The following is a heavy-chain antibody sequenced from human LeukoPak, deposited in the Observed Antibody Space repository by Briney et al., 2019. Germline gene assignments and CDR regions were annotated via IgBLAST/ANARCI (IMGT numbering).Heavy chain of an antibody. J-gene: IGHJ4*02. V-gene: IGHV3-66*01. CDR1: GFTFSNYA. CDR3: ASSGRSRYCSGGSCYLDY. Sequence: GGSLRLSCAASGFTFSNYAMSWVRQAPGKGLEWVSVISSGGSTYYADSVKGRFTISRDNSKNTLYLQMNSLRAEDTAVYYCASSGRSRYCSGGSCYLDYWGQGTLVTVSS. D-gene: IGHD2-15*01. CDR2: ISSGGST.